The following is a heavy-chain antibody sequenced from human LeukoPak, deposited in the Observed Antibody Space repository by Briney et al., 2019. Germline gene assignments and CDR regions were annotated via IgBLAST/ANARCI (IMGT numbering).Heavy chain of an antibody. J-gene: IGHJ5*02. V-gene: IGHV4-38-2*02. CDR1: GYSISSGYY. Sequence: SETLSLTCTVSGYSISSGYYWGWIRQPPGKGLEWIGSIYHSGSTYYNPSLKSRVTISVDTSKNQFSLKLSSVTAADTAVYYCARTSRHKIFGVVPGFDPWGQGTLVTVSS. CDR2: IYHSGST. D-gene: IGHD3-3*01. CDR3: ARTSRHKIFGVVPGFDP.